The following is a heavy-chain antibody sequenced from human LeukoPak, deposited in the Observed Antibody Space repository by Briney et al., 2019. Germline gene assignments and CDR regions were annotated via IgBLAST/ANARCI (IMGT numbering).Heavy chain of an antibody. Sequence: PSETLSLTCAVYGGSFSGYYWSWIHQPPGKGLEWIGEINHSGSTNYNPSLKSRVTISVDTSKNQFSLKLSSVTAADTAVYYCARGLGYFDWFPRWFDPWGQGTLVTVSS. CDR3: ARGLGYFDWFPRWFDP. V-gene: IGHV4-34*01. CDR1: GGSFSGYY. D-gene: IGHD3-9*01. CDR2: INHSGST. J-gene: IGHJ5*02.